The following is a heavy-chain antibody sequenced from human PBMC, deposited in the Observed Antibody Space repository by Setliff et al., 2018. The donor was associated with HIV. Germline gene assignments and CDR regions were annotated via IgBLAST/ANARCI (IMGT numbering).Heavy chain of an antibody. J-gene: IGHJ4*02. V-gene: IGHV4-39*01. CDR2: IFYTGST. CDR1: GDSIISDAYY. CDR3: ARQTRNRYDVLTGYSVL. D-gene: IGHD3-9*01. Sequence: SETLSLTCSVSGDSIISDAYYWGWIRQPPGKGPEWIASIFYTGSTFYTSSLKSRVRISMDKPKNQFSLELTSVTTEDTAVFYCARQTRNRYDVLTGYSVLWGQGILVTVSS.